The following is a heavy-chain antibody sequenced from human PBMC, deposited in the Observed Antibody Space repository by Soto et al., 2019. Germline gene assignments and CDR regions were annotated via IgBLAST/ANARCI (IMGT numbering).Heavy chain of an antibody. CDR2: IYYSGST. D-gene: IGHD3-22*01. Sequence: QVQLQESGPGLVKPSETLSLTCTVSGGSVSSGSYYWSWIRQPPGKGLEWIGYIYYSGSTNYNPSLKGRVTLSVDTSKNQFSLKLSSVTAADTAVYYCARDVGFSSGYYYDDYWGQGTLVTVSS. J-gene: IGHJ4*02. V-gene: IGHV4-61*01. CDR1: GGSVSSGSYY. CDR3: ARDVGFSSGYYYDDY.